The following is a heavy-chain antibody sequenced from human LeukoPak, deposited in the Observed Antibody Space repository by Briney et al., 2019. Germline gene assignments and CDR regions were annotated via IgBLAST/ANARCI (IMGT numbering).Heavy chain of an antibody. V-gene: IGHV4-4*07. CDR1: GGSISSYY. CDR3: ASVRYGSGSSEYYFDY. Sequence: SETLSLTCTVSGGSISSYYWSWIRQPAGKGLEWIGRIYTSGSTNYNPSLKSRVTMSVDTSKNQFSLKLSSVTAADTAVYYCASVRYGSGSSEYYFDYWGQGTLVTVSS. CDR2: IYTSGST. D-gene: IGHD3-10*01. J-gene: IGHJ4*02.